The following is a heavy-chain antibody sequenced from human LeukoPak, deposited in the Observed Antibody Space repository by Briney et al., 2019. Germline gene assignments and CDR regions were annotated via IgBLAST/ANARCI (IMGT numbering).Heavy chain of an antibody. Sequence: QTGGSLRLSCAASGFTFSSYWMSWVRQAPGKGLEWASAISGSGGSTYYADSVKGRFTISRDNSKNTLYLQMNSLRAEDTAVYYCAKDGVSLLWFGELFDYFDYWGQGTLVTVSS. J-gene: IGHJ4*02. CDR1: GFTFSSYW. D-gene: IGHD3-10*01. CDR2: ISGSGGST. CDR3: AKDGVSLLWFGELFDYFDY. V-gene: IGHV3-23*01.